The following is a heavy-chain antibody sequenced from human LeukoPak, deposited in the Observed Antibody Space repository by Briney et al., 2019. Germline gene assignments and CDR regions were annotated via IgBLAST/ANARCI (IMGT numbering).Heavy chain of an antibody. D-gene: IGHD6-13*01. J-gene: IGHJ4*02. Sequence: HPGGSLRLSCAASGFTFSSYGMHWVRQAPGKGLEWVAVISYDGSNKYYADSVKGRFTISRDNSKNALYLQMNSLRAEDTAVYYCARELVEVHGFDYWGQGTLVTVSS. CDR3: ARELVEVHGFDY. CDR1: GFTFSSYG. V-gene: IGHV3-30*03. CDR2: ISYDGSNK.